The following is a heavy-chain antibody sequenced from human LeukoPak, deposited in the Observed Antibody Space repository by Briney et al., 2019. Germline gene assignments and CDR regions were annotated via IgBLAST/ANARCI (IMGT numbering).Heavy chain of an antibody. D-gene: IGHD3-3*01. J-gene: IGHJ5*02. V-gene: IGHV4-59*12. CDR1: GGSISSYY. Sequence: PSETLSLTCSVSGGSISSYYWSWIRLPPGKGLEWIGYIHYSGSASYNPSLKSRVTISVDTSKNQFSLKLSSVTAADTAVYYCARIGTYYDFWSSSWFDPWGQGTPVTVSS. CDR2: IHYSGSA. CDR3: ARIGTYYDFWSSSWFDP.